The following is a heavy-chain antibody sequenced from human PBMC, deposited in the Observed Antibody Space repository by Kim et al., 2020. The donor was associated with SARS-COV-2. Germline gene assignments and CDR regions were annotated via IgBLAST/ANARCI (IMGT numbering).Heavy chain of an antibody. CDR2: IYTNTGNP. V-gene: IGHV7-4-1*02. CDR1: GYTFTSYA. J-gene: IGHJ4*02. Sequence: ASVKVSCKASGYTFTSYAMSWVRQAPGQGLEWMGWIYTNTGNPTYARGFTGRFVFSLDTSVSTAYLQISSLKAEDTAVYYCARGEVVPAASGYYFDFWGQGTLVTVSS. CDR3: ARGEVVPAASGYYFDF. D-gene: IGHD2-2*01.